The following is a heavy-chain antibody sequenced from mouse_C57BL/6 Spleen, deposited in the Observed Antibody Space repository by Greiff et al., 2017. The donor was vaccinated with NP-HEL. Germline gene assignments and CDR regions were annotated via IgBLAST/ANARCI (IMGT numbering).Heavy chain of an antibody. CDR2: ISDGGSYT. V-gene: IGHV5-4*01. J-gene: IGHJ4*01. CDR3: ARDRGLRREAMDY. D-gene: IGHD2-4*01. Sequence: EVKLVESGGGLVKPGGSLKLSCAASGFTFSSYAMSWVRQTPEKRLEWVATISDGGSYTYSPDNVKGRFTLSRDNAKNNMYLQMSHLKAEETAMYYCARDRGLRREAMDYWGQGTSVTVSS. CDR1: GFTFSSYA.